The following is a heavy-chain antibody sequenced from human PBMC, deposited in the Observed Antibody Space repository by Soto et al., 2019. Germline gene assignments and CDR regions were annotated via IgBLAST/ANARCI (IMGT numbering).Heavy chain of an antibody. D-gene: IGHD2-15*01. CDR2: IKSKSDGGTT. Sequence: GGSLRLSCAASGSTFSDAWMSWVRQAPGKGLDWVGRIKSKSDGGTTEYAAPVRGRFTISRDDSKNTLYLQMNSLKTEDTAVYYCTTDLWRIAVVVGSTGYFNPWGQGTPVTVSS. CDR1: GSTFSDAW. V-gene: IGHV3-15*01. J-gene: IGHJ5*02. CDR3: TTDLWRIAVVVGSTGYFNP.